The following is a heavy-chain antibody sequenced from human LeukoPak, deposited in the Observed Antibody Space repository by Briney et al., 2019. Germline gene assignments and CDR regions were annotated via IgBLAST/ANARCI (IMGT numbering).Heavy chain of an antibody. CDR3: ASLGYCSSISCRPY. CDR1: GGSINNYY. J-gene: IGHJ4*02. V-gene: IGHV4-59*08. CDR2: IYYSGST. Sequence: SETLYLTCTVSGGSINNYYWSWIRQPPGEGLEWIGYIYYSGSTNYNPSLKSRVTISIDTSKNHFSLKLTSVTAADTAVYYCASLGYCSSISCRPYWGQGTQVTVSS. D-gene: IGHD2-2*01.